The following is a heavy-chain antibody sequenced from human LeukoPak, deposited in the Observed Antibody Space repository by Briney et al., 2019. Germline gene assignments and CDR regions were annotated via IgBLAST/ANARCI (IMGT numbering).Heavy chain of an antibody. CDR2: IKQDGSGK. V-gene: IGHV3-7*01. CDR3: ARFGYCSSTSCPGYYYYGMDV. CDR1: GFTFSSYW. D-gene: IGHD2-2*01. Sequence: PGGSLRLSCAASGFTFSSYWMSWVRQAPGKGLEWVANIKQDGSGKYYVDSVKGRFTISRDNAKNSLYLQMNSLRAEDTAVYYCARFGYCSSTSCPGYYYYGMDVWGQGTTVTVSS. J-gene: IGHJ6*02.